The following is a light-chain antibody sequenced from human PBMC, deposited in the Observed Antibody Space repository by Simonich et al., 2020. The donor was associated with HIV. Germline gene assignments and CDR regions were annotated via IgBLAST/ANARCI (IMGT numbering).Light chain of an antibody. Sequence: EIVMTQSPATLSVSPGERATLSCRASQSVSSDLAWYQQKPGQAPRLLIYGASTRATGIPARFSGSGSGTEFTLTISSMQSEDFAVYYCQQYNNWPPITFRQGTRLEIK. J-gene: IGKJ5*01. CDR3: QQYNNWPPIT. CDR1: QSVSSD. V-gene: IGKV3-15*01. CDR2: GAS.